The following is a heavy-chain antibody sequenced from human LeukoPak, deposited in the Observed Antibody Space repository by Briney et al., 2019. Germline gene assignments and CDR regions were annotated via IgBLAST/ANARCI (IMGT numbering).Heavy chain of an antibody. CDR2: MNPNSGNT. J-gene: IGHJ6*02. CDR3: AKDSVSRAGYRVGMDV. Sequence: ASVKVSCKASGYTFTSYDINWVRQAPGQGLEWMGWMNPNSGNTGYAQKFQGRVTMTRNTSISTAYMELSSLRSEDTALYYCAKDSVSRAGYRVGMDVWGQGTTVTVSS. D-gene: IGHD5-12*01. V-gene: IGHV1-8*01. CDR1: GYTFTSYD.